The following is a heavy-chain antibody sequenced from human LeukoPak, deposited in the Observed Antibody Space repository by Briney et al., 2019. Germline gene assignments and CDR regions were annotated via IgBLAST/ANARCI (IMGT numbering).Heavy chain of an antibody. Sequence: SETLSLTCAVYGGSFSDYYWHWIRQPPGKGLEWIGESNHSGNTNYSPSLMSRVTISVDTPKNQFTLKLSSVTAADTAVYWCTSGPGGYNSRGFYFDYWGQGTLVTVSS. CDR3: TSGPGGYNSRGFYFDY. J-gene: IGHJ4*02. D-gene: IGHD5-24*01. V-gene: IGHV4-34*01. CDR2: SNHSGNT. CDR1: GGSFSDYY.